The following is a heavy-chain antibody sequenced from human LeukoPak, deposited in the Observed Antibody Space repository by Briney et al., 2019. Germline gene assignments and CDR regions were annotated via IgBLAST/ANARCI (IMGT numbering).Heavy chain of an antibody. J-gene: IGHJ4*02. CDR2: IDSSSSRM. V-gene: IGHV3-48*02. CDR3: ARGLEYSGYDFDL. Sequence: PGGSLRLSCAASGFTVSSNYMNWVRQAPAKGLERISYIDSSSSRMHYADSVMGRFTIARDNAKNSLFLQMNSLTDEDTAVYYCARGLEYSGYDFDLWGQGTLVTVSS. D-gene: IGHD5-12*01. CDR1: GFTVSSNY.